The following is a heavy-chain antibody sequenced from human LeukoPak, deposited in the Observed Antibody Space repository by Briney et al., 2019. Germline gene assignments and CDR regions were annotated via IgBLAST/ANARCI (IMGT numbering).Heavy chain of an antibody. CDR1: GYTFTGYY. CDR2: INPNSGGT. D-gene: IGHD6-19*01. CDR3: ARAPEQWLVDYYFDY. V-gene: IGHV1-2*04. Sequence: ASVKVSCKASGYTFTGYYMHWVRQAPGQGLEWMGWINPNSGGTNYAQKFQGWVTMTRDTSISTACMELSRLRSDDTAVYYCARAPEQWLVDYYFDYWGQGTLVTVSS. J-gene: IGHJ4*02.